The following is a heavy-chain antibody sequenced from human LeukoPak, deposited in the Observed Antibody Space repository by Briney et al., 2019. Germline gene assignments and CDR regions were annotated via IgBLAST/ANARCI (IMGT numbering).Heavy chain of an antibody. J-gene: IGHJ4*02. CDR1: GFTFSSYG. CDR2: IRYDGSNK. V-gene: IGHV3-30*02. CDR3: AKDFNWAFDY. Sequence: PGGSLRLSCAASGFTFSSYGMRWVRQAPGKGLEWVAFIRYDGSNKYYADSVKGRFTISRDISKNTVYLQMNSLRVEDTAVYYCAKDFNWAFDYWGQGTLVTVSS. D-gene: IGHD1-1*01.